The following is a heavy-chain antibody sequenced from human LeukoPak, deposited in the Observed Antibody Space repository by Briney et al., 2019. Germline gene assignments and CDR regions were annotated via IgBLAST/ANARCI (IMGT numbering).Heavy chain of an antibody. CDR2: ISSSSSYI. CDR3: ARTTITIFGVDLDY. J-gene: IGHJ4*02. CDR1: GFTFSSYS. V-gene: IGHV3-21*01. D-gene: IGHD3-3*01. Sequence: GGSLRLSCAASGFTFSSYSMNWVRQAPGKGLEWVSSISSSSSYIYYADSVKGRFTISRDNAKNSLYLQMNSLRAEDTAVYYCARTTITIFGVDLDYWGQGTLVTVSS.